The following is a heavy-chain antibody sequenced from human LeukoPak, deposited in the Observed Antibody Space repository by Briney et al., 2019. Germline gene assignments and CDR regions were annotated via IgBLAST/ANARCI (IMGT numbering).Heavy chain of an antibody. CDR3: ARGGGGFYPPDAFDI. D-gene: IGHD3-22*01. CDR1: GFTFSSSW. V-gene: IGHV3-74*01. CDR2: INSDESST. Sequence: GGSLRLSCAASGFTFSSSWMHWVRQAPGKGLVWVSRINSDESSTSYADSVKGRFTISRDNAKNTLYLQMNSLRAEDTAVYYCARGGGGFYPPDAFDIWGQGTVVTVSS. J-gene: IGHJ3*02.